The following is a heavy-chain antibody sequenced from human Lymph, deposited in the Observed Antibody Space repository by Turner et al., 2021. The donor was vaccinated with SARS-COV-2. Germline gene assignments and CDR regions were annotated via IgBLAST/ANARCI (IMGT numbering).Heavy chain of an antibody. D-gene: IGHD4-17*01. Sequence: EVQLVESGGGRVKPGGSLRLSCAASGFTFSTYSMNWVRQAPGKGLECISSISSSSSYIYYADSVKGRFTISRDDAKNSLYLQMNSLRAEDTAVYYCARDIPTTADYFDYWGQGTLVTVSS. CDR2: ISSSSSYI. CDR1: GFTFSTYS. V-gene: IGHV3-21*01. J-gene: IGHJ4*02. CDR3: ARDIPTTADYFDY.